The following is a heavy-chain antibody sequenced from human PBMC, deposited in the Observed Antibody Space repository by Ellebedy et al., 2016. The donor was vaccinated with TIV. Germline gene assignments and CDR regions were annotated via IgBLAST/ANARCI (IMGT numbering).Heavy chain of an antibody. CDR1: GYTFTSYD. J-gene: IGHJ3*02. CDR2: MNPNTGNA. D-gene: IGHD6-13*01. V-gene: IGHV1-8*01. CDR3: ARWFSSIRYDAFDI. Sequence: ASVKVSCXTSGYTFTSYDINWVRQATGQGLEWVGWMNPNTGNAGYAQKFQGRVTMTRNTSTRTAYMELSSLSSEDTAVYYCARWFSSIRYDAFDIWGQGTMVTVSS.